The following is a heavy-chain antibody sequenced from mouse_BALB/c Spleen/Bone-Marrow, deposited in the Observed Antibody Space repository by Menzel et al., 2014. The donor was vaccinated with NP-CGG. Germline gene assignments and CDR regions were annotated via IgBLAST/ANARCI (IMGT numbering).Heavy chain of an antibody. J-gene: IGHJ3*01. V-gene: IGHV14-3*02. CDR1: GFNINDTY. Sequence: DVKLLESGAELVKPGASVKMSCTASGFNINDTYMHWVKQRPEQGLEWIGRIYPANGDTKYDAKFQGKATITADTSSNTAFLQLSSLTSEAAVFYYCAMYYYSSSLFAYWGQGTLVTVSA. CDR2: IYPANGDT. D-gene: IGHD1-1*01. CDR3: AMYYYSSSLFAY.